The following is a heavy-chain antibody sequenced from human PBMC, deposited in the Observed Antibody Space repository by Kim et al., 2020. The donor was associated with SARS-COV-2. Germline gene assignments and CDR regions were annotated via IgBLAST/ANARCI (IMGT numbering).Heavy chain of an antibody. Sequence: GGSLRLSCAASGFTFSSYAMHWVRQAPGKGLEWVAVISYDGSNKYYADSVKGRFTISRDNSKNTLYLQMNSLRAEDTAVYYCAREKAVAGTFDYWGQGTL. CDR1: GFTFSSYA. J-gene: IGHJ4*02. V-gene: IGHV3-30-3*01. D-gene: IGHD6-19*01. CDR3: AREKAVAGTFDY. CDR2: ISYDGSNK.